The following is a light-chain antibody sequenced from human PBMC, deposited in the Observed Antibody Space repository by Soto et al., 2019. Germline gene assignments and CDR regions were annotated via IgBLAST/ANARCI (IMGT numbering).Light chain of an antibody. CDR1: SSDIGGYSY. CDR2: EVT. V-gene: IGLV2-14*01. Sequence: QSALTQPASVSGSPGQSITISCTGTSSDIGGYSYVSWYQQHPGKAPKLMISEVTNRPSGVSHRFSGSKSGNTASLTISGLQAEDEADYYCCSYARGSTYVFGTGTKLTVL. CDR3: CSYARGSTYV. J-gene: IGLJ1*01.